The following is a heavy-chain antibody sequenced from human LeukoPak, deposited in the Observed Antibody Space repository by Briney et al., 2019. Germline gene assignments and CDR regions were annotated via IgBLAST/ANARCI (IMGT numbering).Heavy chain of an antibody. V-gene: IGHV3-21*01. Sequence: GGSLRLSCAASGFTFSRYSMNWVRQAPGKGLEWVSSISGSSSYIYYADSVKGRFTISRHNAKNSLYLQMNSLRVEDTAVYYCAKVAKYYYGSETYYFFEHWGQGTPVTASS. CDR1: GFTFSRYS. CDR2: ISGSSSYI. D-gene: IGHD3-10*01. CDR3: AKVAKYYYGSETYYFFEH. J-gene: IGHJ4*02.